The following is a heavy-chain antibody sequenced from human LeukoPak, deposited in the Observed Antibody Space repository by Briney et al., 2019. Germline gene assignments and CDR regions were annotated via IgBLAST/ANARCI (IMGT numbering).Heavy chain of an antibody. CDR2: ISGSGGST. CDR1: GFTFSSYA. D-gene: IGHD3-3*01. CDR3: ATEYYDFWSGYYRFDY. Sequence: GGSLRLSCAASGFTFSSYAMSWVRQAPGKGLEWVSAISGSGGSTYYAGSVKGRFTISRDNSKNTLYLQMNSLRAEDTAVYYCATEYYDFWSGYYRFDYWGQGTLVTVSS. V-gene: IGHV3-23*01. J-gene: IGHJ4*02.